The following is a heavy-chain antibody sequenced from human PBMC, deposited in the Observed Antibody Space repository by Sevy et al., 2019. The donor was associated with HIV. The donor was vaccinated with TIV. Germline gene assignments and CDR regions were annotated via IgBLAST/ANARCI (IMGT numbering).Heavy chain of an antibody. D-gene: IGHD3-10*01. J-gene: IGHJ6*02. CDR2: IYYSGST. V-gene: IGHV4-39*01. Sequence: SETLSLTCTVSGGSISSSSYYWGWIRQPPGKGLEWIGSIYYSGSTYYNPSLKSRVTISVDTSKNQFSLKLSSLTASDTAVYYCARMGTDYYGSGSYLNYYYYGMDVWGQATTVTVSS. CDR3: ARMGTDYYGSGSYLNYYYYGMDV. CDR1: GGSISSSSYY.